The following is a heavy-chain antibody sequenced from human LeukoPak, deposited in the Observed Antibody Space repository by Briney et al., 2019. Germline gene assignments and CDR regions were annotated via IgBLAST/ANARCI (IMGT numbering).Heavy chain of an antibody. V-gene: IGHV4-34*01. J-gene: IGHJ6*03. CDR3: ARSWVGDYYYYYYMDV. D-gene: IGHD2-21*02. CDR2: INHSGST. Sequence: SETLSLTCAVYGGSFSGYYWSWLRQPPGKGLEWIGEINHSGSTNYNPSLKSRVTISVDTSKNQFSLKLSSVTAAGTAVYYCARSWVGDYYYYYYMDVWGKGTTVTVSS. CDR1: GGSFSGYY.